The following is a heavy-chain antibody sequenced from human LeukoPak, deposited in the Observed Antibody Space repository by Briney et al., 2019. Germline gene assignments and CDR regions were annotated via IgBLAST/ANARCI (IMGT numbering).Heavy chain of an antibody. Sequence: GGSLRLSCAASGFTFSSYGMHWVRQAPGKGLEWVAFIRYDGSNKYYADSVKGRFTIFRDNSKNTLYLQMNSLRAEDTAVYYCAKDASLGMGGYYFDYWGQGTLVTVSS. V-gene: IGHV3-30*02. CDR1: GFTFSSYG. CDR3: AKDASLGMGGYYFDY. CDR2: IRYDGSNK. J-gene: IGHJ4*02. D-gene: IGHD2-2*01.